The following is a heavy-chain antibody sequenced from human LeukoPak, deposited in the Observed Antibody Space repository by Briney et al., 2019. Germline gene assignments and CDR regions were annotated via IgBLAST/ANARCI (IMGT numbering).Heavy chain of an antibody. CDR1: GYTFTGYD. CDR3: ATGGNRLRLDWFDP. CDR2: FDPEDGET. Sequence: ASVKVSCKASGYTFTGYDMHWVRQAPGKGLEWMGGFDPEDGETIYAQKFQGRVTMTEDTSTDTAYMELSSLRSEDTAVYYCATGGNRLRLDWFDPWGQGTLVTVSS. J-gene: IGHJ5*02. D-gene: IGHD4-17*01. V-gene: IGHV1-24*01.